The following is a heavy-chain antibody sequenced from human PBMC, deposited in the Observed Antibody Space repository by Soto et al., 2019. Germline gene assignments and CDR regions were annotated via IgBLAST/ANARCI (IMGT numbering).Heavy chain of an antibody. J-gene: IGHJ4*02. Sequence: SETLSLTCTVSGGSISSYYWSWIRQPPGKGLEWIGYIYYSGSTNYNPSLKSRVTISVDTSKNQFSLKLSSVTAADTAVYYCARDRGELLPYFDYWGQGTLVTVSS. CDR1: GGSISSYY. D-gene: IGHD1-26*01. CDR3: ARDRGELLPYFDY. CDR2: IYYSGST. V-gene: IGHV4-59*01.